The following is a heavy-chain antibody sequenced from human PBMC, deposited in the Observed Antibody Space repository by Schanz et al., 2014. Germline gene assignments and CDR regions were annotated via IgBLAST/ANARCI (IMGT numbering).Heavy chain of an antibody. J-gene: IGHJ3*01. V-gene: IGHV1-18*01. CDR2: ISVYHGHT. Sequence: QGQLVQSGAEVKKPGASVKVSCKASGYTFTSYGITWVRQAPGQGLEWMGWISVYHGHTNYAKKVHGRVTMTTDTSTSTAYMELRGLRSDDTAVYYCARETTIITGGAFDVWGQGTMVTVSS. CDR3: ARETTIITGGAFDV. CDR1: GYTFTSYG. D-gene: IGHD3-9*01.